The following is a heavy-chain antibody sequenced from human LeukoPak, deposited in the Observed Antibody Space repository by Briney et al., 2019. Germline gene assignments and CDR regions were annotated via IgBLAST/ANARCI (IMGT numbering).Heavy chain of an antibody. J-gene: IGHJ5*02. CDR2: IYTSGST. CDR3: AREIRYYYYGSGSYYNGLGHQRLNWFDP. CDR1: GGSISSGSYY. D-gene: IGHD3-10*01. V-gene: IGHV4-61*02. Sequence: SETLSLTCTVSGGSISSGSYYWSWIRQPAGKGLEWIGRIYTSGSTNYNPSLKSRVTISVDTSKNQFSLKLSSVTAADTAVYYCAREIRYYYYGSGSYYNGLGHQRLNWFDPWGQGTLVTVSS.